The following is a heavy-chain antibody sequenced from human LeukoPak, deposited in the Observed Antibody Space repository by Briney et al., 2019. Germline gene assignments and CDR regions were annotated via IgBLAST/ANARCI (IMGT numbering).Heavy chain of an antibody. D-gene: IGHD2-21*01. J-gene: IGHJ4*02. Sequence: PGGSLRLSCAASGFTFSNSWMNWVRQAPGKGLEWMANINPDGSEKYYVDSVKGRFTISRDNAKSSLYLQMNSLRAEDTAIYYCARDHVVDGLVFDYWGQGTLVTVSS. V-gene: IGHV3-7*01. CDR3: ARDHVVDGLVFDY. CDR1: GFTFSNSW. CDR2: INPDGSEK.